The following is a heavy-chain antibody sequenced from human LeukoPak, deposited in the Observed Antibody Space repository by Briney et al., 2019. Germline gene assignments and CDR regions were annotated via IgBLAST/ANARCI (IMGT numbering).Heavy chain of an antibody. CDR1: GGSISSSSYY. V-gene: IGHV4-39*07. Sequence: SETLSLTCTVSGGSISSSSYYWGWIRQPPGKGLEWIGSIYYSGSTYYNPSLKSRVTISVDTSKNQFSLKLSSVTAADTAVYYCAKGQGYFVGGSSNTKKPLNTARVSAPYYFDSGGQGPWVTVSP. CDR2: IYYSGST. D-gene: IGHD2-15*01. J-gene: IGHJ4*02. CDR3: AKGQGYFVGGSSNTKKPLNTARVSAPYYFDS.